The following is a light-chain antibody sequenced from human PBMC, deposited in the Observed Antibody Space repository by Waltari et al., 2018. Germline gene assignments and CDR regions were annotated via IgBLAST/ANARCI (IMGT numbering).Light chain of an antibody. CDR2: YDD. V-gene: IGLV1-36*01. CDR1: SPHSGNHA. CDR3: AAWDDSLNGVI. Sequence: QFVLTQPPSVSEAPRQRVTITCSGSSPHSGNHAVDWYQQVPGKPPKLLIYYDDLLPSGVSDRFSGSKSGTSASLAISGLQSEDEAEYYCAAWDDSLNGVIFGGGTKLTVL. J-gene: IGLJ2*01.